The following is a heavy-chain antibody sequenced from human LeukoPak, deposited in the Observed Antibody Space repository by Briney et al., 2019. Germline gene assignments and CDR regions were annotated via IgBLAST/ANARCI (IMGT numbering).Heavy chain of an antibody. CDR1: GYSFTTYW. D-gene: IGHD5-12*01. V-gene: IGHV5-51*01. J-gene: IGHJ6*02. Sequence: GESLKISCKGSGYSFTTYWIGWVRQMPGKGLEWMGIIYPGDSDTRYSPSFQGQVTISADKSISTAYLQWSSLKASDTAMYYCAGGGSGYDVGEGYYYGMDVWGQGTTVTVSS. CDR3: AGGGSGYDVGEGYYYGMDV. CDR2: IYPGDSDT.